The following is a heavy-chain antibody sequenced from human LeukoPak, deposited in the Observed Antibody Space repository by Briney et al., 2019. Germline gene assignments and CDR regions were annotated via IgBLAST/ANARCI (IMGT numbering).Heavy chain of an antibody. CDR2: ISWNSGSI. CDR3: AKENWGRIRGAFDI. Sequence: PGRSLRLSCAASGFTFDDYAMHWVRQAPGKGLEWVSGISWNSGSIGYADSVKGRFSISRDNAKNSLYLQMNSLRAEDMALYYCAKENWGRIRGAFDIWGQGTMVTVSS. J-gene: IGHJ3*02. V-gene: IGHV3-9*03. CDR1: GFTFDDYA. D-gene: IGHD7-27*01.